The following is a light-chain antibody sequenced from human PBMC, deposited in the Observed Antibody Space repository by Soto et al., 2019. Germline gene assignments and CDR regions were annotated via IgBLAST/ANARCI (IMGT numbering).Light chain of an antibody. V-gene: IGKV3-20*01. CDR3: QQYGGSPRT. J-gene: IGKJ1*01. CDR2: GAS. CDR1: QSVGSN. Sequence: EIVMTQSPATLSVSPGGRATLSCRASQSVGSNLAWYQQKPGQAPRLLISGASSRAADIPDRFSGSGSGTDFTLTINRLEPEDFAVYYCQQYGGSPRTFGQGTKVDIK.